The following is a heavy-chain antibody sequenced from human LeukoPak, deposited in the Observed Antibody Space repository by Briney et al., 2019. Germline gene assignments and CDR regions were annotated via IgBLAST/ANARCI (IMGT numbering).Heavy chain of an antibody. CDR2: IKQDGSEK. Sequence: GGSLRLSCAASGFTFSSYWMSWVRQAPGKGLEWVANIKQDGSEKYYVDSVKGRSTISRDNAKNSLYLQMNSLRAEDTAVYYCARGGMVRGVITPPFDYWGQGTLVTVSS. CDR1: GFTFSSYW. D-gene: IGHD3-10*01. CDR3: ARGGMVRGVITPPFDY. J-gene: IGHJ4*02. V-gene: IGHV3-7*03.